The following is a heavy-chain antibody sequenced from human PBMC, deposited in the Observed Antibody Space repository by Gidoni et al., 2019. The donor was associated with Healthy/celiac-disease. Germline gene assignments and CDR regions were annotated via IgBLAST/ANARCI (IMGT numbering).Heavy chain of an antibody. V-gene: IGHV5-51*01. CDR1: GYSFPSYW. CDR2: IYPGDSDT. J-gene: IGHJ4*02. D-gene: IGHD6-6*01. CDR3: ARHAVSYSSSTLAY. Sequence: EIQLVQSGAEVKTPAESLNICCNSPGYSFPSYWIGWVRQMPGKGLEWKGLIYPGDSDTRYSPTFQGQVIISADKSISTAYLQWSSLKASDTAMDYCARHAVSYSSSTLAYWGQGTLVTVSS.